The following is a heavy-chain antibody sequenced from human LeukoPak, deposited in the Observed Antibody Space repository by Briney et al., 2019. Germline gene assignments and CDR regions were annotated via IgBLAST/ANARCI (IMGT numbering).Heavy chain of an antibody. V-gene: IGHV3-21*01. D-gene: IGHD5-18*01. Sequence: GGSLRLSCAASGFTFSSYSMNWVRQAPGKGLEWVPSISSSSSYIYYADSVKGRFTISRDNAKNSLYLQMNSLRAEDTAVYYCAKLAEDTAMVAGPGWSYWGQGTLVTVSS. CDR1: GFTFSSYS. J-gene: IGHJ4*02. CDR2: ISSSSSYI. CDR3: AKLAEDTAMVAGPGWSY.